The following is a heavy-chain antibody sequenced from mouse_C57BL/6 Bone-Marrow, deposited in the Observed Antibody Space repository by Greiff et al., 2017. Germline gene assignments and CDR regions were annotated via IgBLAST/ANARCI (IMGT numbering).Heavy chain of an antibody. CDR2: IYPGSGST. Sequence: VKLQQPGAELVKPGASVKMSCKASGYTFTSYWITWVKQRPGQGLEWIGDIYPGSGSTNYNEKFKSKATLTVDTSSSTAYMQLSSLTSEDSAVYYCATVVEGYWYFDVWGTGTTVTVSS. J-gene: IGHJ1*03. V-gene: IGHV1-55*01. CDR1: GYTFTSYW. D-gene: IGHD1-1*01. CDR3: ATVVEGYWYFDV.